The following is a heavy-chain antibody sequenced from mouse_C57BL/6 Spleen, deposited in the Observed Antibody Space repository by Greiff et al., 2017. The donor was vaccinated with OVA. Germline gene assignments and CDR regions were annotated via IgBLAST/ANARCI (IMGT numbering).Heavy chain of an antibody. D-gene: IGHD2-4*01. CDR3: ARAGIYYEYYYAMDY. Sequence: VKLVESGAELVKPGASVKMSCKASGYTFTSYWITWVKQRPGQGLEWIGDIYPGSGSTNYNEKFKSKATLTVDTSSSTAYMQLSSLTSEDSAVYYCARAGIYYEYYYAMDYWGQGTSVTVSS. CDR2: IYPGSGST. V-gene: IGHV1-55*01. CDR1: GYTFTSYW. J-gene: IGHJ4*01.